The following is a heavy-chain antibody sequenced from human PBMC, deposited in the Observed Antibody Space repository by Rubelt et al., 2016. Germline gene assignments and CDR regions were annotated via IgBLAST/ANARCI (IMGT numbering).Heavy chain of an antibody. CDR1: GGSFSGYY. J-gene: IGHJ3*02. CDR2: INHSGST. V-gene: IGHV4-34*01. Sequence: QVQLQQWGAGLLKPSETLSLTCAVYGGSFSGYYWSWIRQPPGKGLEWIGEINHSGSTYYNPSLKSRVTISVDTSKNQFSLKLSSVTVADTAVYYCARRNGYSSGWYSIRGAFDIWGQGTMVTVSS. CDR3: ARRNGYSSGWYSIRGAFDI. D-gene: IGHD6-19*01.